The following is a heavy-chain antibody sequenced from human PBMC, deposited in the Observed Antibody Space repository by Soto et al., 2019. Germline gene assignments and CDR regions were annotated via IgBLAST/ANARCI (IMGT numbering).Heavy chain of an antibody. CDR1: GYTFTSYG. V-gene: IGHV1-18*01. CDR3: ARVGPHIYCGSCTYYFDY. CDR2: ISAYNGNT. J-gene: IGHJ4*02. Sequence: ASVKVSCKASGYTFTSYGISWVRQAPGQGLEWMGWISAYNGNTNYAQKLQGRVTMTTDTSTSTAYMELRSLRSDDTAVYYCARVGPHIYCGSCTYYFDYCGQGSLVTVSS. D-gene: IGHD2-21*01.